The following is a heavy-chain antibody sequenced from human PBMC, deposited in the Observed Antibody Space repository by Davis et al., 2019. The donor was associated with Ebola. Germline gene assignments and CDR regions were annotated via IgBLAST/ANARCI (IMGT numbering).Heavy chain of an antibody. Sequence: PSETLSLTCNVSGDSITSGDYYWSWIRQSPGTGLEWIGYIYHSGSTYYNPSLKSRVTISVDTSKNQFSLKLTSVTAADTAIYYCARDFPNIVITPAGHDAFDIWGQGTMVTVSS. CDR2: IYHSGST. D-gene: IGHD2/OR15-2a*01. CDR3: ARDFPNIVITPAGHDAFDI. V-gene: IGHV4-30-4*01. CDR1: GDSITSGDYY. J-gene: IGHJ3*02.